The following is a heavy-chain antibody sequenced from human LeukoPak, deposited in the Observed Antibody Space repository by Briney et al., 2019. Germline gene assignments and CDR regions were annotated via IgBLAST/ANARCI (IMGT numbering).Heavy chain of an antibody. J-gene: IGHJ3*02. CDR1: GFTFSNYW. CDR3: AKDLVPAALDAFDI. Sequence: TGGSLRLSCAASGFTFSNYWMHWVRQAPGKGLEWVSRINERATIISYADSVKGRFTISRENARNTLYLQMNSLRAEDTALYYCAKDLVPAALDAFDIWGQGTMVTVSS. CDR2: INERATII. V-gene: IGHV3-74*01. D-gene: IGHD2-2*01.